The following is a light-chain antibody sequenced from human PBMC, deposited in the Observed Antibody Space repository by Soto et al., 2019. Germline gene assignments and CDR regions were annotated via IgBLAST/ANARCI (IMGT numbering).Light chain of an antibody. V-gene: IGKV3-11*01. CDR2: DAS. CDR3: QQRSNWQNT. J-gene: IGKJ5*01. CDR1: QSVSSY. Sequence: EIVLTQSPATLSLSPGERATLSCRASQSVSSYLAWYQQKPGQAPRLLIYDASNRATGIPARFSGSGSETDFTLPISSLAPEDFSVYYCQQRSNWQNTFDQGTRLEIK.